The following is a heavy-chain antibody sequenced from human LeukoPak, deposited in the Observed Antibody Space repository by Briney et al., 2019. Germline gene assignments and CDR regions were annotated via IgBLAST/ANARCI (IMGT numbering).Heavy chain of an antibody. CDR1: GGSFSGYY. CDR3: AHQTYYYGSGSPDY. D-gene: IGHD3-10*01. CDR2: INHSGST. J-gene: IGHJ4*02. V-gene: IGHV4-34*01. Sequence: SETLSLTCAVYGGSFSGYYLSWIRQPPGKGLEWIGEINHSGSTNYNPSLKSRVAISVDTSKNQFSLKLSSVTAADTAVYYCAHQTYYYGSGSPDYWGQGTLVTVSS.